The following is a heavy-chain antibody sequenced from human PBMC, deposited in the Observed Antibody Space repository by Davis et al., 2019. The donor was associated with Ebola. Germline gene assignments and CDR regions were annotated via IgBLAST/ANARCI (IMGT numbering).Heavy chain of an antibody. CDR3: ARHMPGYSYGRYYYYYGMDV. V-gene: IGHV4-59*08. CDR2: IYYSGST. D-gene: IGHD5-18*01. J-gene: IGHJ6*02. CDR1: GGSISSYY. Sequence: SETLSLTCTVSGGSISSYYWSWIRQPPGKGLEWIGYIYYSGSTNYNPSLKSRVTISVDTSKNQFSLKLSSVTAADTAVYYCARHMPGYSYGRYYYYYGMDVWGQGTTVTVSS.